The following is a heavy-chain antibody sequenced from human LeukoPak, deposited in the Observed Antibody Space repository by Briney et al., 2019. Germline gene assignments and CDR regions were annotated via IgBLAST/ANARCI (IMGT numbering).Heavy chain of an antibody. Sequence: VASVKVSCQASGGTFISYAISWVRQAPGQGLEWMGGIIPIFGTANYAQKFQGRVTITTDESTSTAYIELSSLRSEDTAVYYCASAIVLVTAIPGWFDPWGQGTLVTVSS. J-gene: IGHJ5*02. D-gene: IGHD2-21*02. V-gene: IGHV1-69*05. CDR3: ASAIVLVTAIPGWFDP. CDR2: IIPIFGTA. CDR1: GGTFISYA.